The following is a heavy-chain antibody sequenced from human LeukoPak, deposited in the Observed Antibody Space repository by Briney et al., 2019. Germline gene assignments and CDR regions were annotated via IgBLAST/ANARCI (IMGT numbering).Heavy chain of an antibody. CDR3: ARDNSVRDGAWWFSP. CDR2: ISPSGAST. D-gene: IGHD5-24*01. V-gene: IGHV1-46*01. Sequence: ASVKVSCKASGYTFTSNYMHWVRQAPGQGPEWMGVISPSGASTTYAQTFQGRVTLTRDMSTSTDYLELSSLRSEDTAVYYCARDNSVRDGAWWFSPWGQGTLVTVSS. CDR1: GYTFTSNY. J-gene: IGHJ5*02.